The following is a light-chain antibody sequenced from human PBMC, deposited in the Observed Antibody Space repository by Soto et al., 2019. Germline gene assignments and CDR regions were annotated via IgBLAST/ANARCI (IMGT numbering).Light chain of an antibody. CDR1: NSDGGAYND. Sequence: SGLSQPACVAGSPGQAVNISCTGNNSDGGAYNDVSWYRLHPGKAPKLMLYDVSSRPSGISNRFSGSKSGNTASLTISGLQAEDEADYYCSSYTTSTTLRYVFGTGTKVTVL. CDR2: DVS. J-gene: IGLJ1*01. V-gene: IGLV2-14*03. CDR3: SSYTTSTTLRYV.